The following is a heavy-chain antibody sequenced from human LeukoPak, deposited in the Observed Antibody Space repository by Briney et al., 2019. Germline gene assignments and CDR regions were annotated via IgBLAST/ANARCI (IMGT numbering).Heavy chain of an antibody. CDR2: ISRNGGST. CDR3: ARGIAAMVS. CDR1: GFTFSSYA. Sequence: GGSLRLSCAASGFTFSSYAMSWVRQAPGKGLEWVCGISRNGGSTGYAASVKGRFTISKNNAENSLFLQMNSLRAEDTALYYCARGIAAMVSWGQGTLVTVSS. J-gene: IGHJ5*02. V-gene: IGHV3-20*04. D-gene: IGHD5-18*01.